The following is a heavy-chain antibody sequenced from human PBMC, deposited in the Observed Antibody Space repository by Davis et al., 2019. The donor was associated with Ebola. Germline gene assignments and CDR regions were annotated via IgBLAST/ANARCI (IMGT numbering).Heavy chain of an antibody. V-gene: IGHV6-1*01. J-gene: IGHJ5*02. CDR3: AREDIVVVPASNWFDP. D-gene: IGHD2-2*01. CDR1: GDSVPSNSAA. CDR2: TYYRSKWYN. Sequence: HSQTLSLTCAISGDSVPSNSAAWTWIRQSPSRGLEWLGRTYYRSKWYNDYAVSVKSRITINPDTSKNQFSLQLNSVTPEDTAVYYCAREDIVVVPASNWFDPWGQGTLVTVSS.